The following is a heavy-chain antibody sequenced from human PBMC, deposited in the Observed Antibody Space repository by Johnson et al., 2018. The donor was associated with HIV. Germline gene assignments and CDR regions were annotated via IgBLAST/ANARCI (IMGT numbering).Heavy chain of an antibody. CDR3: ARGVLAFDI. CDR2: ITTAGDT. J-gene: IGHJ3*02. Sequence: VQLVESGGGLIQPGGSLRLSCAASGFTFSSYDMHWVRQVTGKGLEWVSGITTAGDTYYPGSVKGRFTIFREYVKNSLYLQMNSLRAGDTAVYYCARGVLAFDIWGQGTMVTVSS. CDR1: GFTFSSYD. D-gene: IGHD5/OR15-5a*01. V-gene: IGHV3-13*01.